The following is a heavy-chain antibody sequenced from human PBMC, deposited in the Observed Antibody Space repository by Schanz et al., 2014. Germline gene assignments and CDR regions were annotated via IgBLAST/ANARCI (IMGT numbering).Heavy chain of an antibody. CDR1: GFTFSTSS. CDR3: ARTTNPFNFDSWPYLDY. Sequence: VQLVESGGGVVQPGRSLRLSCVASGFTFSTSSMSWVRQAPGKGLEWVSFIYGGSTYYTDSVKGRFTISRDNSKNTLYLQMNSLRAEDTAVYYCARTTNPFNFDSWPYLDYWGQGTLVTVSS. J-gene: IGHJ4*02. CDR2: IYGGST. V-gene: IGHV3-66*01. D-gene: IGHD3-9*01.